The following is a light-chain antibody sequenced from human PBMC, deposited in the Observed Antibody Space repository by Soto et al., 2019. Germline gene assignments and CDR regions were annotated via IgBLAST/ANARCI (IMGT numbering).Light chain of an antibody. Sequence: EIVLTQSAGTLSLSPGESATLSCRASQSVSSNLAWYQQKPGQAPRLLIYRTSNRATGIPDRFSGSGSGTDFTLTISSLQPEDFAVYYCQQRSNWPRTFGQGTKVDIK. CDR1: QSVSSN. V-gene: IGKV3-11*01. CDR3: QQRSNWPRT. CDR2: RTS. J-gene: IGKJ1*01.